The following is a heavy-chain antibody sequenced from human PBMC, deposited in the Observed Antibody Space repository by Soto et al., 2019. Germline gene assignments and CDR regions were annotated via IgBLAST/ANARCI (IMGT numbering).Heavy chain of an antibody. CDR1: GDSISSSKW. J-gene: IGHJ4*02. Sequence: QVQLQESGPGLVKPSGTLSLTCAVSGDSISSSKWWSWVRQPPGKGLEWIGEIYHSGSTNYNPSPQSRVILSVDKAKNQVSLKLTSVTEADKAGFYFARGERQQQRDYWGQGTLVTVSS. CDR2: IYHSGST. CDR3: ARGERQQQRDY. D-gene: IGHD6-13*01. V-gene: IGHV4-4*02.